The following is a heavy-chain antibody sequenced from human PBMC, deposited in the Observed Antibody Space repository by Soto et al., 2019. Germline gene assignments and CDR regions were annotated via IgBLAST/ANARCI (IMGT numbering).Heavy chain of an antibody. CDR2: IGSRTSDI. CDR3: VRDYYDTSGYPNTFDM. J-gene: IGHJ3*02. Sequence: PGGSRRLSCAASGFTLSRHTMNGGRQAPGKGLEWVSFIGSRTSDIYYADSVKGRFTISRDNAKNSLYLDLTRLRAEDTAVYFCVRDYYDTSGYPNTFDMWGQGTMVTVSS. CDR1: GFTLSRHT. V-gene: IGHV3-21*01. D-gene: IGHD3-22*01.